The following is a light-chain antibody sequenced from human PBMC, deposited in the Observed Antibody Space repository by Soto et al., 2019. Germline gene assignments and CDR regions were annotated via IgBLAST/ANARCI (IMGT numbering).Light chain of an antibody. CDR3: QQYDNWSPCT. CDR2: DVS. J-gene: IGKJ2*02. V-gene: IGKV3-11*01. Sequence: EVVLTQSPATLSLSPGETATLSCRASQSVSFYLGWYQQKPGQAPRLLVYDVSNRATGVPARFSGSGSETDFNLTISSLGPEDFAVYYCQQYDNWSPCTFGQGTKLQVK. CDR1: QSVSFY.